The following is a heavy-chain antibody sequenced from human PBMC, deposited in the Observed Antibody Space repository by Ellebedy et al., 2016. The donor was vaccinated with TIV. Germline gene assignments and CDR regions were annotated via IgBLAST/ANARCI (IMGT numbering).Heavy chain of an antibody. CDR2: ST. Sequence: STRYAQKFQGRVTMTRDTSTSTVYMELSSLRSEDTAVYYCARDVTVTTTEAFDYWGQGTLVTVSS. J-gene: IGHJ4*02. D-gene: IGHD4-17*01. CDR3: ARDVTVTTTEAFDY. V-gene: IGHV1-46*01.